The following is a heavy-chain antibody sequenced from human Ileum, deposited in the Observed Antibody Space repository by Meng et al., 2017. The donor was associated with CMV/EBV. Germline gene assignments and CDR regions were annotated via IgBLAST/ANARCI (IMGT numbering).Heavy chain of an antibody. Sequence: ASVKVSCKASGYTFTSYGISWVRQAPGQGLEWMGWISAYNGNTNYTQKLQGRVTMTTDTSTSTAYMGLRSLRSDDTAVYYCARDLGVVVPAASPGGYYYYGMDVWGQGTTVTVSS. V-gene: IGHV1-18*01. J-gene: IGHJ6*02. CDR1: GYTFTSYG. D-gene: IGHD2-2*01. CDR2: ISAYNGNT. CDR3: ARDLGVVVPAASPGGYYYYGMDV.